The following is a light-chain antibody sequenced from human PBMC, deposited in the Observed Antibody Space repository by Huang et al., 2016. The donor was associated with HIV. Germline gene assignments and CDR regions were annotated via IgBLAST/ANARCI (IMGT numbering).Light chain of an antibody. Sequence: EVIMTQSPATFSVSPGETATLSCRASQSVSSNLGWYQQRPGQAPRLLIYNTSTRATGIPARFSGGGSWTDFTLTISSVQSEDFAVYYCQQYNNWPPYTFGQGTKLEIK. V-gene: IGKV3-15*01. CDR1: QSVSSN. CDR3: QQYNNWPPYT. J-gene: IGKJ2*01. CDR2: NTS.